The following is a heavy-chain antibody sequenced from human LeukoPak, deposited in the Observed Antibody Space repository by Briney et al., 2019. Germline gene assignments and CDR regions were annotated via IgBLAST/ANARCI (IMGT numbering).Heavy chain of an antibody. Sequence: GGSLRLSCAASGLIFHNYALVWIRRAPGKGPEWVSAILGGGGTFYADAVKGRFAISRDNSKNTLYLQMNSLRAEDTATYYCGQDPNGNYIGAFDFWGRGTMVTVSS. CDR3: GQDPNGNYIGAFDF. CDR1: GLIFHNYA. J-gene: IGHJ3*01. V-gene: IGHV3-23*01. CDR2: ILGGGGT. D-gene: IGHD4-17*01.